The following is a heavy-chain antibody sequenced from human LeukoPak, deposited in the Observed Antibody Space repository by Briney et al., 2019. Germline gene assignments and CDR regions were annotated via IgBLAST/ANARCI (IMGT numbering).Heavy chain of an antibody. CDR3: ARAPISAGSGWYEDP. D-gene: IGHD6-19*01. J-gene: IGHJ4*02. CDR2: IYYSGST. CDR1: GGSISSSSYY. V-gene: IGHV4-39*07. Sequence: PSETLSLTCTVSGGSISSSSYYWGWIRQPPGKGLEWIGSIYYSGSTYYNPSLKSRVTISVDTSKNQFSLKLSSVTAADTAVYYCARAPISAGSGWYEDPWGQGTLVTVSS.